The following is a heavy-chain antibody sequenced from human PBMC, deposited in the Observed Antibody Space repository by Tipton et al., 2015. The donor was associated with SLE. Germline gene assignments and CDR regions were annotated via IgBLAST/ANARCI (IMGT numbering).Heavy chain of an antibody. D-gene: IGHD2-8*02. CDR2: IFYTGST. Sequence: TLSLTCTVSGGSISSGDYFWSWIRQHPGKGLEWIGYIFYTGSTYYNPSLKSRLTISVDTSKNEFALALSSVTAADTAVYYCVREDGAVTDRGHFAKWGQGTLVTVSS. CDR1: GGSISSGDYF. J-gene: IGHJ4*02. CDR3: VREDGAVTDRGHFAK. V-gene: IGHV4-31*03.